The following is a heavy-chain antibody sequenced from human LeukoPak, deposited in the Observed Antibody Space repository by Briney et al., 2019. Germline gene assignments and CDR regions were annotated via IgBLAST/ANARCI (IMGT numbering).Heavy chain of an antibody. CDR3: ARGRGEDWFDP. Sequence: ASVKVSCKASGYAFTGYYMHWVRQAPGQGLEWMGWINPNSGGTNYAQKFQGRVTMTRNTSISTAYMELSSLRSEDTAVYYCARGRGEDWFDPWGQGTLVTVSS. J-gene: IGHJ5*02. CDR2: INPNSGGT. CDR1: GYAFTGYY. V-gene: IGHV1-2*02. D-gene: IGHD3-10*01.